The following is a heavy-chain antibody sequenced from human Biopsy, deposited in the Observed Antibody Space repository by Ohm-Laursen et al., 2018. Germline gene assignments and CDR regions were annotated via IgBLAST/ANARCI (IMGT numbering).Heavy chain of an antibody. CDR2: ISVYNGNT. CDR1: GYTFGNYG. Sequence: GSSVKVSCKASGYTFGNYGISWVRQAPGQGLERMGWISVYNGNTDYPHKSQGRVTMTRNTSISTAYMELSSLTSVDTAVYYCARDFNYDGGGSFNFDYWGQGTLVTVSS. J-gene: IGHJ4*02. V-gene: IGHV1-18*01. D-gene: IGHD3-22*01. CDR3: ARDFNYDGGGSFNFDY.